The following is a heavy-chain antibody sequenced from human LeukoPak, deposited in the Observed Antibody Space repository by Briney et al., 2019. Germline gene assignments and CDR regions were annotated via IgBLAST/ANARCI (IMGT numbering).Heavy chain of an antibody. CDR2: ISGSDGST. V-gene: IGHV3-23*01. J-gene: IGHJ6*02. CDR3: ARGATFGGTQGAYYYYGMDV. D-gene: IGHD3-16*01. Sequence: HAGGSLRLSCAASGFTFSSYAMSWVRQAPGKGLEWVSAISGSDGSTYYADSVKGRFTISRDNSKNTLYLQMNSLRAEDTAVYYCARGATFGGTQGAYYYYGMDVWGQGTTVTVSS. CDR1: GFTFSSYA.